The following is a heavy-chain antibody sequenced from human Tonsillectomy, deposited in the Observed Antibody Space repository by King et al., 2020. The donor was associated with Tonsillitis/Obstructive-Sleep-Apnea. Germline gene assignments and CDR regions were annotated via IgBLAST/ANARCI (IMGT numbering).Heavy chain of an antibody. CDR1: GYTYNTYG. CDR2: ISAYNGNT. V-gene: IGHV1-18*04. Sequence: QLVQSGAEVKKPGASVRVSCKASGYTYNTYGISWVRQAPGQGLEWMGWISAYNGNTNYAQKFQGRVTMTTDTSTSTAYMELRSLRSDDTAVYFGAYLKAARFDPWGQGTLVTVSS. J-gene: IGHJ5*02. D-gene: IGHD3-9*01. CDR3: AYLKAARFDP.